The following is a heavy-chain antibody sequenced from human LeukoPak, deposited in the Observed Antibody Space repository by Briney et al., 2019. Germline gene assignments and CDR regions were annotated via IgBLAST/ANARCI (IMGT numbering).Heavy chain of an antibody. CDR1: GGSISSYY. D-gene: IGHD2-2*01. J-gene: IGHJ3*02. V-gene: IGHV4-59*01. CDR2: IYYSGST. Sequence: SETLSLTCTVSGGSISSYYWSWIRQPPGKGLEWIGYIYYSGSTNYNPPLKSRVTISVDTSKNQFSLKLSSVTAADTAVYYCARGPTYCSSTSCYSGFAFDIWGQGTMVTVSS. CDR3: ARGPTYCSSTSCYSGFAFDI.